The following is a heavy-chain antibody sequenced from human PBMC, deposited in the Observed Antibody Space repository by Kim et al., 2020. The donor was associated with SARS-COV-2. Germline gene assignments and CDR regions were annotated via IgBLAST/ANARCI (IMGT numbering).Heavy chain of an antibody. Sequence: GGSLRLSCAASGFTFSSYAMLWVRQAPGKGLEWVAVISFDGSNKYYGDSVKGRFTVSRDNSKNTLYLQMNSLRAEDPAVYYCARQGVRGPTYWFDPWGQGTLVTVPS. CDR2: ISFDGSNK. CDR3: ARQGVRGPTYWFDP. J-gene: IGHJ5*02. D-gene: IGHD3-10*01. CDR1: GFTFSSYA. V-gene: IGHV3-30*04.